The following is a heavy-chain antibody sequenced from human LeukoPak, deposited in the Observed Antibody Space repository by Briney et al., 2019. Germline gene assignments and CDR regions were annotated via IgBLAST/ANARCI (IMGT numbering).Heavy chain of an antibody. J-gene: IGHJ4*02. CDR2: INQAGGEK. CDR3: AREPVVGATTEGDY. Sequence: PGGSLRLSCAASGFTFSGYWMSWVRQAPGKGLEWVANINQAGGEKYYADSVKGRFTISRDNAKNSLYLQMNSLRAEDTAVYYCAREPVVGATTEGDYWGQGTLVTVSS. CDR1: GFTFSGYW. D-gene: IGHD1-26*01. V-gene: IGHV3-7*01.